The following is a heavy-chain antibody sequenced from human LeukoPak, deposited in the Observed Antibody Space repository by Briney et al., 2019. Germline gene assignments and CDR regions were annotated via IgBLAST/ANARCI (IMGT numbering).Heavy chain of an antibody. Sequence: GGSLRLSCAASGFTFGSYGMHWVRQAPGKGLEWVAFIRYDGSNKYYADSVKGRFTISRDNSKNTLCLQMNSLRAEDTAVYYCAKPQPAPLFVPAAIQHWGQGTLVTASS. D-gene: IGHD2-2*01. J-gene: IGHJ1*01. CDR3: AKPQPAPLFVPAAIQH. CDR2: IRYDGSNK. CDR1: GFTFGSYG. V-gene: IGHV3-30*02.